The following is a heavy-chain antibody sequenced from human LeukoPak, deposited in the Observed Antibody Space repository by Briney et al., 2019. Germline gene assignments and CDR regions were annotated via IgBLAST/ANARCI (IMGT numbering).Heavy chain of an antibody. D-gene: IGHD4-17*01. CDR2: ISAGGGST. V-gene: IGHV3-23*01. J-gene: IGHJ4*02. CDR1: GFTFTSYA. CDR3: ARTAMGDYVRFPNDY. Sequence: PGGSLRLSCAASGFTFTSYAMTWVRQPPRKGLELVSAISAGGGSTYYADSVKGRFTIARDNSKNTLSLQMDSLRAEDTAVYYCARTAMGDYVRFPNDYWGQGTLVTVSS.